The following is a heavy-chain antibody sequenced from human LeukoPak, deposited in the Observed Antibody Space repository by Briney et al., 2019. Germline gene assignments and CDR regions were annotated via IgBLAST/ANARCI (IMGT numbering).Heavy chain of an antibody. CDR3: ARRQNYYDSSGYPYYFDY. CDR2: INQVVGER. Sequence: GGSRRPAWVPSALTPVSHWTGWVRQAPGEGRGWVANINQVVGERNYGGSVKGRFSIWRGHAKNSLYLQMNSLRAEDAAVYYCARRQNYYDSSGYPYYFDYWGQGTLVTVSS. J-gene: IGHJ4*02. V-gene: IGHV3-7*01. D-gene: IGHD3-22*01. CDR1: ALTPVSHW.